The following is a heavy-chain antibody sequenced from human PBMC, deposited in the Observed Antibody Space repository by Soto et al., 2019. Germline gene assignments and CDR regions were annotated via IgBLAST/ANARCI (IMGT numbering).Heavy chain of an antibody. J-gene: IGHJ4*02. CDR1: GGSISSGGYY. CDR2: IYYSRST. V-gene: IGHV4-31*03. CDR3: ARGGGSGYSNPIDY. Sequence: QVQLQESGPGLVKPSQTLSLTCTVSGGSISSGGYYWSWIRQHPGKGLEWIGYIYYSRSTYYNPSLKSRVTISVDTSKNQFSLKLSSVTAADTAVYYCARGGGSGYSNPIDYWGQGTLVTVSS. D-gene: IGHD3-22*01.